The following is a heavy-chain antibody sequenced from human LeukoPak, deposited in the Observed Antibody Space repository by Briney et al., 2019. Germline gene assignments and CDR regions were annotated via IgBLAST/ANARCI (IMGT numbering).Heavy chain of an antibody. CDR1: GFTFSSYA. Sequence: GGSLRLSCAASGFTFSSYAMSWVRKAPGKGLEWVSAISGSGGSTKYADSVKGRFTISRDNSKETLYLRMNSLRAEDTAVYYCARDRRMRVRGYGITGTTGLDNRGQGTLVTVSS. D-gene: IGHD1-7*01. CDR3: ARDRRMRVRGYGITGTTGLDN. J-gene: IGHJ4*02. V-gene: IGHV3-23*01. CDR2: ISGSGGST.